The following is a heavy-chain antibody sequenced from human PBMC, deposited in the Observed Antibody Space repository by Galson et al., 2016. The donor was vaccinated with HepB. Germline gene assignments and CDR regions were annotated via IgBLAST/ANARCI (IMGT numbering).Heavy chain of an antibody. CDR2: IPLDGSNK. V-gene: IGHV3-30*18. D-gene: IGHD3-10*01. J-gene: IGHJ6*02. Sequence: SLRLSCAASGLRFGSYGMHWVRQAPGKGLEWVAYIPLDGSNKYYRDSVKGRFTISRDNSKNTVYLQMNGLRAEDTAVYYCAKDPYYGSDRGYGMDVWGQGTTVAVSS. CDR3: AKDPYYGSDRGYGMDV. CDR1: GLRFGSYG.